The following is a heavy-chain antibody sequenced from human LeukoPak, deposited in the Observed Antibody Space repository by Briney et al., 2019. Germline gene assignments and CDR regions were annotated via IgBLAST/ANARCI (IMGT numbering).Heavy chain of an antibody. CDR2: ISSSSSYI. J-gene: IGHJ4*02. CDR1: GFPFSSYS. D-gene: IGHD3-10*01. Sequence: GGSLRLSCAASGFPFSSYSMNWVRQAPGKGLEWVSSISSSSSYIYYADSVKGRFTISSDNAKNSLYLQMNSLRAEDTAVYYCARAPYKGSGSYYPYYFDYWGQGTLVTVSS. CDR3: ARAPYKGSGSYYPYYFDY. V-gene: IGHV3-21*01.